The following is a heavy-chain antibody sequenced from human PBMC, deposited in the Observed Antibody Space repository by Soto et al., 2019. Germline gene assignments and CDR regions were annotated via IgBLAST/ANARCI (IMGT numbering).Heavy chain of an antibody. Sequence: QVRLQQWGAGLLKPSETLSLTCAVYGGSFIGYYWSWIRQPPGKGLEWIGEINPTGSTNYNPSLKSPVTILIDTSKNQFSVKLSSVTAADTAMYYCARANGLRLGELSWGGPNWFDPWGQGTLVTVSS. CDR1: GGSFIGYY. D-gene: IGHD3-16*02. CDR3: ARANGLRLGELSWGGPNWFDP. V-gene: IGHV4-34*01. CDR2: INPTGST. J-gene: IGHJ5*02.